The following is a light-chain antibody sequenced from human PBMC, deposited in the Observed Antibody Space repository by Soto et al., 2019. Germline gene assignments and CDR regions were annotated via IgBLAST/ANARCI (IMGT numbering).Light chain of an antibody. V-gene: IGLV2-14*01. Sequence: QSALTQPASVSGSPGQSITVSCTGTTSDVGGYNSVSCYQQHPGKVPKLMIYDVSNRPSGVSNRFSGSKSGNTASLTISGLQAEDEADYYCSSYTSSSTLVFGTGTKLTVL. J-gene: IGLJ1*01. CDR2: DVS. CDR3: SSYTSSSTLV. CDR1: TSDVGGYNS.